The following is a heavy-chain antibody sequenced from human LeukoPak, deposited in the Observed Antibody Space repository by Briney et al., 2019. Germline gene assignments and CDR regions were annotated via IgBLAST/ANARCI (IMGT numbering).Heavy chain of an antibody. CDR3: AKDLGGNPGY. Sequence: SGTLSLTCTLSGDSVTSDNWWSWVRQPPGKGLEWIGEIHHSAGTNYNPSLRSRVTMSIDKSKDQFSLNLNSVTAADTALYFCAKDLGGNPGYWGQGTLVIVSS. J-gene: IGHJ4*02. CDR2: IHHSAGT. V-gene: IGHV4-4*02. CDR1: GDSVTSDNW. D-gene: IGHD4-23*01.